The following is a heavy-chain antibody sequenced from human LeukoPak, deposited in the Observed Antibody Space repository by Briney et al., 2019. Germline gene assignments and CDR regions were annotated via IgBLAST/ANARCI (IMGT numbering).Heavy chain of an antibody. CDR2: IYHSGST. CDR3: ARHRRGVHTYYDILTGYSTHDY. V-gene: IGHV4-38-2*01. CDR1: GYSISSGYY. Sequence: SETLSLTCAVSGYSISSGYYWGWIRQPPGKGLEWIGSIYHSGSTYYNPSLKSRVTISVDTSKNQFSLKLSSVTAADTAVYHCARHRRGVHTYYDILTGYSTHDYWGQGTLVTVSS. D-gene: IGHD3-9*01. J-gene: IGHJ4*02.